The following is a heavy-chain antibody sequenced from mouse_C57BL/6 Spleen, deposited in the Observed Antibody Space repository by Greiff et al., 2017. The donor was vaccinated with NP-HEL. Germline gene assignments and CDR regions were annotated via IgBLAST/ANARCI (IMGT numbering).Heavy chain of an antibody. V-gene: IGHV5-4*03. D-gene: IGHD1-1*01. J-gene: IGHJ2*01. CDR1: GFTFSSYA. Sequence: EVKLQESGGGLVKPGGSLKLSCAASGFTFSSYAMSWVRQTPEKRLEWVATISDGGSYTYYPDNVKGRFTISRDNAKNNLYLQMSHLKSEDTAMYYCARAPITTVVAYYFDYWGQGTTLTVSS. CDR2: ISDGGSYT. CDR3: ARAPITTVVAYYFDY.